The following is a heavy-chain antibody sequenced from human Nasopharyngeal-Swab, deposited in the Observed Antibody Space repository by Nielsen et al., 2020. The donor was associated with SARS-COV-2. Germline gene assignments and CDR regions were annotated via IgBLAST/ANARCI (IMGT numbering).Heavy chain of an antibody. V-gene: IGHV1-2*02. CDR1: GYTFTAYY. D-gene: IGHD3-10*01. Sequence: ASVKVSCKASGYTFTAYYMHWVRQAPGQALEWMGWINANSGGIKYAQKFQGRVTMARDTSITTAYMEMSRLRSDDTAVYYCARGGKPITMVRGITPPGENWFDPWGQGTLVTVSS. CDR2: INANSGGI. CDR3: ARGGKPITMVRGITPPGENWFDP. J-gene: IGHJ5*02.